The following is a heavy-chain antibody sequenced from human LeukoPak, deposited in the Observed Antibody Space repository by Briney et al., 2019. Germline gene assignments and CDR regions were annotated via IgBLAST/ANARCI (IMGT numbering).Heavy chain of an antibody. CDR2: VFNDGGT. CDR3: VASYGGYVLDY. CDR1: GGSIGSYH. J-gene: IGHJ4*02. Sequence: SETLSLTCSVSGGSIGSYHWNWIRQPSGKGLEWIGIVFNDGGTKHNPSLKSRVAISVDTSKNQFALKLSSVTAADTAVYYCVASYGGYVLDYWGQGALVIVSS. D-gene: IGHD5-12*01. V-gene: IGHV4-59*01.